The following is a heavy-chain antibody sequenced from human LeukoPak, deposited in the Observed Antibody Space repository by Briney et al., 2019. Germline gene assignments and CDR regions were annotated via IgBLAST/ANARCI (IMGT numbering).Heavy chain of an antibody. CDR1: GFTFSSYW. J-gene: IGHJ5*02. D-gene: IGHD3-10*01. Sequence: GGSLRLSCAASGFTFSSYWMSWVRQAPGGGLEWVANIKQDGSEKYYVDSVKGRFTISRDNAKNSLYLQMNSLRAEDTAVYYCARVMVRGVNWFDPWGQGTLVTVSS. V-gene: IGHV3-7*04. CDR2: IKQDGSEK. CDR3: ARVMVRGVNWFDP.